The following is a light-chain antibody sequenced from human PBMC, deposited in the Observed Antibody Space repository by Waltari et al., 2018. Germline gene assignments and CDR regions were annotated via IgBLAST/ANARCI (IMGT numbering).Light chain of an antibody. J-gene: IGKJ1*01. V-gene: IGKV3-15*01. CDR3: QHYGDWPPQWT. CDR2: SAA. CDR1: QSVASR. Sequence: ERVMTQSPVTLSVSPGERATLSCRASQSVASRLAWYQQTPGQAPSLLIYSAATRATGVPDRFSGSGSGTEFTLTISSLQSEDFGIYYCQHYGDWPPQWTFGQGTKVEIK.